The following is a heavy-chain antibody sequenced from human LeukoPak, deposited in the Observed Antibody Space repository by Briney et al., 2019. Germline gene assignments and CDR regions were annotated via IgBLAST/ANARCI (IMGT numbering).Heavy chain of an antibody. CDR2: INPNRGDT. J-gene: IGHJ4*02. D-gene: IGHD4-17*01. Sequence: ASVKVSCKASGYTFTNYYMHWVRQAPGHGLEWMRWINPNRGDTNYAQKFQGRVTMTRDTSISTAFMELTRLTSDDTAVYYCTRDLLGFATTPLSDWGQGTLVTVSS. V-gene: IGHV1-2*02. CDR3: TRDLLGFATTPLSD. CDR1: GYTFTNYY.